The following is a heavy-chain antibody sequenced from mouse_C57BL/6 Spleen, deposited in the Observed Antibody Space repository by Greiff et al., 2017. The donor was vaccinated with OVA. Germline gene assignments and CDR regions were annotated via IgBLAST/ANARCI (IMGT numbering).Heavy chain of an antibody. D-gene: IGHD1-1*01. V-gene: IGHV1-18*01. J-gene: IGHJ4*01. CDR1: GYTFTDYN. CDR2: INPNNGGT. Sequence: VQLKESGPELVKPGASVKIPCKASGYTFTDYNMDWVKQSHGKSLEWIGDINPNNGGTIYNQKFKGKATLTVDKSSSTAYMELRSLTSEDTAVYYCARGRVTTVVATDYAMDYWGQGTSVTVSS. CDR3: ARGRVTTVVATDYAMDY.